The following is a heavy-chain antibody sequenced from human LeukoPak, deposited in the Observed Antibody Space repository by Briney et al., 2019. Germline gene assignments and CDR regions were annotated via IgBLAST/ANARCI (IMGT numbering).Heavy chain of an antibody. CDR1: GFSITTND. Sequence: GGSLRVSCTASGFSITTNDMNWVRQAPGKGPEWVALIYISGITKYADSVQGRFTISRDNSKSTLYLQMNSLRAEDTVVYYCAKRSPPYWGQGTLVTVSS. V-gene: IGHV3-66*04. D-gene: IGHD3-10*01. CDR3: AKRSPPY. J-gene: IGHJ4*02. CDR2: IYISGIT.